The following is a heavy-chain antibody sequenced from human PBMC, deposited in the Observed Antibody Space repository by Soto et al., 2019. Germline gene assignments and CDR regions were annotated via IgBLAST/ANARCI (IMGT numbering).Heavy chain of an antibody. CDR2: IIPMSGTA. V-gene: IGHV1-69*01. CDR1: GGSLSTYK. J-gene: IGHJ3*02. D-gene: IGHD3-22*01. Sequence: QLQLVQSGAEVKRPGSSVKVSCRASGGSLSTYKISWVRQAPGQGLQWLGAIIPMSGTATYAQKFQARVTFSADESMTTAYMDLGGLRSEDTAVYYCARDLYYYDNSDEVRVAFDIWGQGTMVTVSS. CDR3: ARDLYYYDNSDEVRVAFDI.